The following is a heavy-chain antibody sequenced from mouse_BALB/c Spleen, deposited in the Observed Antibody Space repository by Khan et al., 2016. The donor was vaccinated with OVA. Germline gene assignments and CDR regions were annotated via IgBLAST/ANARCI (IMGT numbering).Heavy chain of an antibody. CDR3: VPTGTGDYFDY. Sequence: VQLKQSGAELVKPGASVKLSCTASGFNIKDTHMHWVKQRPEQGLEWIGRIDPVNGNTKYDPKFQGKATITADTSSNTAYLQFSSLTSEDTAVYYCVPTGTGDYFDYWGKGTTLTVSS. CDR1: GFNIKDTH. CDR2: IDPVNGNT. V-gene: IGHV14-3*02. J-gene: IGHJ2*01. D-gene: IGHD4-1*01.